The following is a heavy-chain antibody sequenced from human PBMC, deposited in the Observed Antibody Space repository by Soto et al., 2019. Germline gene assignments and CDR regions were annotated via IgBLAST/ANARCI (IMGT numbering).Heavy chain of an antibody. CDR2: IYYSGST. J-gene: IGHJ4*02. V-gene: IGHV4-61*01. CDR1: GGSVSSGSYY. CDR3: ARDRLGIDY. Sequence: QVQLQESGPGLVKPSETLSLTRTVSGGSVSSGSYYWSWIRQPPGKGLEWIGYIYYSGSTNYNPSLKSRVTISVDTSKNQFSLKLSSVTAADTVVYYCARDRLGIDYWGQGTLVTVSS. D-gene: IGHD3-16*01.